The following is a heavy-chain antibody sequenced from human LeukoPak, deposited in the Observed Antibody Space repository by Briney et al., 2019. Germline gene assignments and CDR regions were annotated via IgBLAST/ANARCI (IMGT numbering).Heavy chain of an antibody. CDR1: GGSISSSSYY. J-gene: IGHJ6*03. CDR3: ARDGRLYYYYYMDV. CDR2: IYYSGST. D-gene: IGHD1-26*01. Sequence: SETLSLTCTVSGGSISSSSYYWGWIRQPPGKGLEWIGSIYYSGSTYYNPSLKSRVTISVDKSKNQFSLKLSSVTAADTAVYYCARDGRLYYYYYMDVWGKGTTVTVSS. V-gene: IGHV4-39*07.